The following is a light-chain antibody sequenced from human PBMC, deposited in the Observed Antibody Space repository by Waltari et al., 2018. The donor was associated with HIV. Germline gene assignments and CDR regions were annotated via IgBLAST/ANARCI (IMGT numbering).Light chain of an antibody. V-gene: IGLV3-21*02. CDR2: DDS. J-gene: IGLJ2*01. Sequence: SYVLTQPPSVSVAPGQTARISCGGNNLGRKAVHWYQKKPGKAPVLVVYDDSDRPSGIPERFSGSNSGNTATLTISRVEAGDEADYYCQVLDRSTDHPGVFGGGTKLTLL. CDR3: QVLDRSTDHPGV. CDR1: NLGRKA.